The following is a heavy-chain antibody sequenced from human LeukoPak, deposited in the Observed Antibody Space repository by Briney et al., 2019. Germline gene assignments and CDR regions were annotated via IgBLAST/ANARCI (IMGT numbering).Heavy chain of an antibody. V-gene: IGHV1-18*01. Sequence: ASVKVSCKASGYSFTSYGISWVRQAPGQGLEWMGWISAYNGKTDYAYNLQGRVTMTTDTSTSTAYLELRSLRSDDTAVYYCARDEQDFWTGVGVYMDVWGKGTTVTVSS. CDR3: ARDEQDFWTGVGVYMDV. CDR2: ISAYNGKT. J-gene: IGHJ6*03. CDR1: GYSFTSYG. D-gene: IGHD3/OR15-3a*01.